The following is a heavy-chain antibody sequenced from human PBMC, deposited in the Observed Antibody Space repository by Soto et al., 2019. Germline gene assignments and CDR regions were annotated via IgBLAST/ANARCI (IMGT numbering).Heavy chain of an antibody. V-gene: IGHV4-59*01. CDR3: ARTPSNSGYDWWVFDY. Sequence: SETLSLTCTVSGGSISSYYWSWIRQPPGKGLEWIGYIYYSGSTNYNPSLKSRVTISVDTSKNQFSLKLSSVTAADTAVYYCARTPSNSGYDWWVFDYWGQGTLVTVSS. J-gene: IGHJ4*02. CDR1: GGSISSYY. CDR2: IYYSGST. D-gene: IGHD5-12*01.